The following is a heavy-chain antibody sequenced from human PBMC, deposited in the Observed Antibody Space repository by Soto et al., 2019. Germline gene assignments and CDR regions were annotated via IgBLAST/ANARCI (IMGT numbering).Heavy chain of an antibody. CDR3: ARGIAAAGSDY. CDR1: GGSIRSSY. J-gene: IGHJ4*02. V-gene: IGHV4-59*01. Sequence: PSEALSVTCTVAGGSIRSSYCSWIRQPPGKGLEWIGYIYYSGSTNYNPSFKSRVSLSVGTSKNQFSLKLSSVTAADTAVYCCARGIAAAGSDYWGQGTLVTVSS. CDR2: IYYSGST. D-gene: IGHD6-13*01.